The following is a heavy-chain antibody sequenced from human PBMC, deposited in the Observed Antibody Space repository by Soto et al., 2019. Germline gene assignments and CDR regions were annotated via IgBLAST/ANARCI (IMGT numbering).Heavy chain of an antibody. CDR2: IDTQNGNT. Sequence: VQLEQSGAELKKPGASVRVSCKASGYSFTSYGITWVRQAPGQGLEWMAWIDTQNGNTNHAYKLQGRVSMTTDTSTTTAYMELRVLRSDDPALYYCARYFPEAPGALDLGRQGTRVTVSS. J-gene: IGHJ3*01. V-gene: IGHV1-18*01. CDR1: GYSFTSYG. D-gene: IGHD1-20*01. CDR3: ARYFPEAPGALDL.